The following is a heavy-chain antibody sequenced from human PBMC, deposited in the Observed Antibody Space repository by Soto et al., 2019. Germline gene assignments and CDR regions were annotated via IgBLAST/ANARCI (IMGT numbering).Heavy chain of an antibody. Sequence: GGSLRLSCTASGFTFGDYAMSWVRQAPGKGPEWVGFIRSKAYGGTTEYAASVKGRFTISRDDSKSIAYLQMNSLKTEDTAVYYCTRNVIAVVWGQGTLVTVSS. CDR3: TRNVIAVV. D-gene: IGHD6-19*01. V-gene: IGHV3-49*04. CDR1: GFTFGDYA. J-gene: IGHJ4*02. CDR2: IRSKAYGGTT.